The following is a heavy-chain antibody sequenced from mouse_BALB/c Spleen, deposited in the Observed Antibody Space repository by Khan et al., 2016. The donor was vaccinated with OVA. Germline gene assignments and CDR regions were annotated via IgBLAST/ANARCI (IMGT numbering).Heavy chain of an antibody. CDR3: SRSNGNYWFAY. Sequence: QIQLVQSGPELKKPGETVKISCKASGYTLTDYGMNWVKQAPGKGLKWMGWINTYTGEATYADDFKGRFAFSLETSANTAYLQINNLKTEDTATYFCSRSNGNYWFAYWGQGTLVTGSA. CDR1: GYTLTDYG. V-gene: IGHV9-3-1*01. D-gene: IGHD2-1*01. J-gene: IGHJ3*01. CDR2: INTYTGEA.